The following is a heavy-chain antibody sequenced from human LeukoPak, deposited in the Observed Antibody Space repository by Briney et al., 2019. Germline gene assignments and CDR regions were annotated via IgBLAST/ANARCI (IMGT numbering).Heavy chain of an antibody. CDR3: ARDLTASRGYSYGYRD. J-gene: IGHJ4*02. CDR1: GFTFSDYY. V-gene: IGHV3-11*04. CDR2: ISSSGSTI. D-gene: IGHD5-18*01. Sequence: GGSLRLSCAASGFTFSDYYMSWIRQAPGKGLEWVSYISSSGSTIYYADSVKGRFTISRDNAKKTLYLQMNSLRAEDTAVYYCARDLTASRGYSYGYRDWGQGTLVTVSS.